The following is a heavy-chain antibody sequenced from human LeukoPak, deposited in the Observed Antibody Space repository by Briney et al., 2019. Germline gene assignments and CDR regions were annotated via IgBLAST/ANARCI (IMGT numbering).Heavy chain of an antibody. CDR1: GFTFSSYG. D-gene: IGHD6-19*01. CDR2: IWYDGSNK. J-gene: IGHJ3*02. V-gene: IGHV3-33*01. CDR3: ARAVGQWLARGAFDI. Sequence: GGSLRLSCAASGFTFSSYGMHWVRQAPGKGLEWVAVIWYDGSNKYYADSVKGRFTISRDNSKNTLYLQMNSLRAEDTAVYYCARAVGQWLARGAFDIWGQGTMVTVSS.